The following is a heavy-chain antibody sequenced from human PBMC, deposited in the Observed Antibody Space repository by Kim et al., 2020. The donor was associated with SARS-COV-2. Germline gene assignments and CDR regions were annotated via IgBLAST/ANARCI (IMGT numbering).Heavy chain of an antibody. J-gene: IGHJ6*02. Sequence: ASVKVSCKASGYTFTSYGISWVRQAPGQGLEWMGWISAYNGNTDYAQRLQGRVTMTTDTSMGTAYMELRSLRSDDTAVYYCARFVRGVIPYYYYGMDVWGQGTTVTVSS. D-gene: IGHD3-10*02. CDR1: GYTFTSYG. CDR3: ARFVRGVIPYYYYGMDV. CDR2: ISAYNGNT. V-gene: IGHV1-18*04.